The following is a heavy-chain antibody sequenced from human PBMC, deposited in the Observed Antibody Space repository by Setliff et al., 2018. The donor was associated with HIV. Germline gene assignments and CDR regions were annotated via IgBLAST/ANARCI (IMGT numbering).Heavy chain of an antibody. D-gene: IGHD5-12*01. Sequence: LSLTCTVSGGSIRSGSYSRSWIRQPAGQGLEWLGHVSSSGSSNYNPSLTSRVTISADTSKNQFSLKLTSVTAADTAVYYCARDTYHTGYLGWGPKPHYYYMDVWGKGTTVTVSS. CDR1: GGSIRSGSYS. CDR3: ARDTYHTGYLGWGPKPHYYYMDV. V-gene: IGHV4-61*09. CDR2: VSSSGSS. J-gene: IGHJ6*03.